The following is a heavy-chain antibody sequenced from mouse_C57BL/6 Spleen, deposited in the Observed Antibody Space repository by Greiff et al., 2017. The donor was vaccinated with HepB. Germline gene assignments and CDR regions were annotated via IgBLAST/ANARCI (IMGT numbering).Heavy chain of an antibody. D-gene: IGHD2-1*01. Sequence: VQLVESGAELVRPGTSVKVSCKASGYAFTNYLIEWVKQRPGQGLEWIGVINPGSGGTNYNEKFKGKATLTADKSSSTAYMQLSSLTSEDSAVYFCARDGNYGTFDYWGQGTTLTVSS. V-gene: IGHV1-54*01. CDR2: INPGSGGT. J-gene: IGHJ2*01. CDR3: ARDGNYGTFDY. CDR1: GYAFTNYL.